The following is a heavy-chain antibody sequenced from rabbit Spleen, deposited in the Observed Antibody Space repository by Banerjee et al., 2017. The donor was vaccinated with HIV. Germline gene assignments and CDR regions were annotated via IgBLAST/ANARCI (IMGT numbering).Heavy chain of an antibody. Sequence: QSLEESGGDLVKPEGSLTLTCTASGFSFSSSYWMCWVRQAPGKGLEWIACIRGGSSGGTYSATWAKGRFTISKTSSTTVTLQMTSLTAADTATYFCARDSGTSFSTYGMDLWGQGTLVTVS. CDR1: GFSFSSSYW. J-gene: IGHJ6*01. CDR3: ARDSGTSFSTYGMDL. D-gene: IGHD8-1*01. V-gene: IGHV1S40*01. CDR2: IRGGSSGGT.